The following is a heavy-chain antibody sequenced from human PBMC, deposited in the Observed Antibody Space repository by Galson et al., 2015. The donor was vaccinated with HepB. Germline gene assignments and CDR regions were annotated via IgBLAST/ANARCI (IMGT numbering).Heavy chain of an antibody. CDR2: ISWNSGNI. CDR1: GFTFGDYA. J-gene: IGHJ3*01. CDR3: AKDNYYGSGRSWNALDF. Sequence: SLRLSCAASGFTFGDYAMHWVRQAPGKGLEWVSGISWNSGNIDYADSLKGRFTISSDNAKNSLYLQMSSLRDEDTALYYCAKDNYYGSGRSWNALDFWGQGTMVTVSS. V-gene: IGHV3-9*01. D-gene: IGHD3-10*01.